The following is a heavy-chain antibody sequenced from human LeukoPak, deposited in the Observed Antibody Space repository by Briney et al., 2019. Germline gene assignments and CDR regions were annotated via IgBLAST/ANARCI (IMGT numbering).Heavy chain of an antibody. J-gene: IGHJ4*02. CDR2: ISDDGNNK. V-gene: IGHV3-30*18. Sequence: GGSLRLSCAASGFTFSYYGMHWVRQAPGKGLEWVAGISDDGNNKYYADSVKGRFTISRDNSKNTLYLQMNSLRAEDTAVYYCAKDAIVVLLDYWGQGTPVTVSS. CDR3: AKDAIVVLLDY. D-gene: IGHD2-21*01. CDR1: GFTFSYYG.